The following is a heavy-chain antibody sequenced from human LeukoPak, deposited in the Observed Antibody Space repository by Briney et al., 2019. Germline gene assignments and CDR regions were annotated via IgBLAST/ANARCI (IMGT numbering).Heavy chain of an antibody. D-gene: IGHD2/OR15-2a*01. CDR2: VHLDGRT. CDR1: GGSVSSTNW. Sequence: PSETLSLTCGVSGGSVSSTNWWTWIRQPPGKGLEWIGEVHLDGRTNFNPSLKSRLTMSVDLSENHVSLKLTSVTAADTAVYYCARKNDFEIWGQGTLVTVSS. V-gene: IGHV4-4*02. CDR3: ARKNDFEI. J-gene: IGHJ3*02.